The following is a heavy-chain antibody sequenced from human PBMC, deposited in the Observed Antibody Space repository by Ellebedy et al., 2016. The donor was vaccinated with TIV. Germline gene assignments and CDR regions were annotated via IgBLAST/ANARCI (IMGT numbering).Heavy chain of an antibody. CDR3: AKVSRDGYNYSYSHYGMDV. J-gene: IGHJ6*02. CDR1: GFSFSNYD. D-gene: IGHD5-24*01. V-gene: IGHV3-30*18. CDR2: ISYDGRNT. Sequence: GGSLRLSCAASGFSFSNYDMHWVRQAPGKGLEWVAVISYDGRNTYYADSVKGRFPISRDNSKNTLYLQMHGLRAEDTAVYYCAKVSRDGYNYSYSHYGMDVWGQGTTVTVSS.